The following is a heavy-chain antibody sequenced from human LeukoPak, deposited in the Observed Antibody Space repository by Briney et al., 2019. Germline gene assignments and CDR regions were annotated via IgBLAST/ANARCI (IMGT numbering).Heavy chain of an antibody. CDR1: GFTFSSYS. Sequence: PGGSLRLSCAASGFTFSSYSMNWVRQAPGKGLEWVSSISSSSSYIYYADSVKGRFIISRDNAKNSLYLQMNSLRAEDTAVYYCARRLELGYFDYWGQGTLVTVSS. CDR2: ISSSSSYI. D-gene: IGHD1-7*01. V-gene: IGHV3-21*01. J-gene: IGHJ4*02. CDR3: ARRLELGYFDY.